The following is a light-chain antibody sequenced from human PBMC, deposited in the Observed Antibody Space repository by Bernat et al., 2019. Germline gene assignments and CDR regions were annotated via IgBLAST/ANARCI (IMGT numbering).Light chain of an antibody. CDR1: QGIGSW. Sequence: DIQITQSPSSLSASVGDRVTITCRASQGIGSWLAWYQQKPEKAPKSLIHAASSLQSGVPSRFSGSGSGTDFTLTISNLQPEDFATYYCQQYTSYPLTFGGGTKVEIK. CDR3: QQYTSYPLT. CDR2: AAS. V-gene: IGKV1D-16*01. J-gene: IGKJ4*01.